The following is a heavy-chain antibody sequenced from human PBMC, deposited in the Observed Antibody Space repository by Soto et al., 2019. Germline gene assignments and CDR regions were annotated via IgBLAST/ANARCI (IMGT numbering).Heavy chain of an antibody. CDR1: ELTLINNW. Sequence: EVQLVESGGALFRPGGSWRLSGAASELTLINNWIYWSGKAQGKGRGGVSGFNSDGSVSSYADSVKGRLTISRDNVKNTLYLQMDSLRAEDTAVYYCARGDCVGGTCYSLAGSFYYYMDVWGKGTTVTVFS. CDR3: ARGDCVGGTCYSLAGSFYYYMDV. D-gene: IGHD2-15*01. CDR2: FNSDGSVS. J-gene: IGHJ6*03. V-gene: IGHV3-74*01.